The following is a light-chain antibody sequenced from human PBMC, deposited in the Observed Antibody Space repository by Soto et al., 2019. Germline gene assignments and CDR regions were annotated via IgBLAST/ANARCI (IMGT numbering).Light chain of an antibody. CDR2: GAS. CDR1: QNVGSN. V-gene: IGKV3-15*01. Sequence: EVVMTQSPATLSVSPGARATLSCRASQNVGSNLAWYQRKPGQAPRPLIYGASTRATGIPARFSGSGPATEFTLTISSLQSEEFVVYYCQQYDNWPRTFGQGTKVEIK. J-gene: IGKJ1*01. CDR3: QQYDNWPRT.